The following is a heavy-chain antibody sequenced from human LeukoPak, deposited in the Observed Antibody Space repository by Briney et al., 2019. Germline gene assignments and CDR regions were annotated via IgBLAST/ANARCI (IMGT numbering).Heavy chain of an antibody. V-gene: IGHV1-69*06. CDR3: ARGRLKAAPDERYYFDY. D-gene: IGHD6-6*01. Sequence: PGASVKVSCKASGGTFSSYAISWVRQAPGQGLEWMGGIIPIFGTANYAQKFQGRVTITADKSTSTAYMELSSLRSDDTAVYYCARGRLKAAPDERYYFDYWGQGTLVTVSS. J-gene: IGHJ4*02. CDR2: IIPIFGTA. CDR1: GGTFSSYA.